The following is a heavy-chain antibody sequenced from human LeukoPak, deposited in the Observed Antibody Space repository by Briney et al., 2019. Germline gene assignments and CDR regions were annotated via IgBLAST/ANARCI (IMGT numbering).Heavy chain of an antibody. Sequence: SETLSLTCTVSNGSIGTYYWTWIRQSAGKGLEWIGRIHTTGSTNYNPSLTSRVTMSVDTPKNQFSLRLTSVTAADTAVYYCAREGARDDVVVVPAALDFWGQGTLVTVSS. CDR1: NGSIGTYY. V-gene: IGHV4-4*07. CDR2: IHTTGST. D-gene: IGHD2-2*01. CDR3: AREGARDDVVVVPAALDF. J-gene: IGHJ4*02.